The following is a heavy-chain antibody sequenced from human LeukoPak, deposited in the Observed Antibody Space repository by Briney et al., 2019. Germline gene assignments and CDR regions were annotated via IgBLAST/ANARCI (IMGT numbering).Heavy chain of an antibody. CDR2: ITTSSGTI. V-gene: IGHV3-48*03. CDR3: ARDMATYGFFDY. Sequence: PGGSLRLSCSASGFTFTNYAMHWVRQAPGKGLEWLSYITTSSGTIYYSDSVKGRFTVSRDNAKNSLYLQMNSLRAEDTAVYYCARDMATYGFFDYWGRGTQVTVSS. D-gene: IGHD3-10*01. CDR1: GFTFTNYA. J-gene: IGHJ4*02.